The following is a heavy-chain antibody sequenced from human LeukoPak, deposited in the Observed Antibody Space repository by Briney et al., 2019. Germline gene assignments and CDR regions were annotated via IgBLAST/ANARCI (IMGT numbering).Heavy chain of an antibody. Sequence: GASVKVSCKASGDTFTSYGISWVRQAPGQGLEWMGWISAYNGNTNYAQKLQGRVTMTTDTSTSTAYMELRSLRSDDTAVYYCARDRRYSSGWYYFDYWGQGTLVTVSS. J-gene: IGHJ4*02. CDR1: GDTFTSYG. CDR2: ISAYNGNT. D-gene: IGHD6-19*01. CDR3: ARDRRYSSGWYYFDY. V-gene: IGHV1-18*01.